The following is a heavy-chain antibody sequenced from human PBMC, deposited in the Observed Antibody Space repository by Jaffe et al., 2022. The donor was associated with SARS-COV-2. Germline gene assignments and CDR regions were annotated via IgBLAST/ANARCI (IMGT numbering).Heavy chain of an antibody. V-gene: IGHV4-39*01. CDR3: ARRGDSYAVFDY. CDR2: IYLSGST. Sequence: QLQESGPGLVKPLEPLSLTCTVSGGSISNRNYYWAWIRQPPGKGLEWIGTIYLSGSTYYNPSLSSRVTISADTSKNQFSLKMRSVTAADTAMYYCARRGDSYAVFDYWGQGTLVTVSS. D-gene: IGHD3-16*01. J-gene: IGHJ4*02. CDR1: GGSISNRNYY.